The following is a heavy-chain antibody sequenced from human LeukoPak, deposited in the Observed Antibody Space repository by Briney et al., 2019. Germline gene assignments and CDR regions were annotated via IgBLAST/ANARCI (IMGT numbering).Heavy chain of an antibody. CDR1: GGTFSSYA. Sequence: WASVKVSCKASGGTFSSYAISWVRQAPGQGLEWMGGIIPIFGTANYAQKFQGRVTITADESTSTDYMELSRLRSEDTAVYYCARGREWELLPSFFDYWGQGTLVTVSS. CDR2: IIPIFGTA. J-gene: IGHJ4*02. D-gene: IGHD1-26*01. CDR3: ARGREWELLPSFFDY. V-gene: IGHV1-69*13.